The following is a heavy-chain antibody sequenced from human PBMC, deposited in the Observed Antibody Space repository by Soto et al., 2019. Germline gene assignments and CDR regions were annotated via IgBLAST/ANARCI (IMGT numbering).Heavy chain of an antibody. J-gene: IGHJ6*03. Sequence: SETLSLTCTVSGGSISSSSYYWGWIRQPPGKGLEWIGSIYYSGSTYYNPSLKSRVTISVDTSKNQFSLKLSSVTAADTAVYYCARLRTYYYGSGSPLIQLSYRYYYYYYMDVWGKGTTVTVSS. CDR3: ARLRTYYYGSGSPLIQLSYRYYYYYYMDV. CDR1: GGSISSSSYY. CDR2: IYYSGST. D-gene: IGHD3-10*01. V-gene: IGHV4-39*01.